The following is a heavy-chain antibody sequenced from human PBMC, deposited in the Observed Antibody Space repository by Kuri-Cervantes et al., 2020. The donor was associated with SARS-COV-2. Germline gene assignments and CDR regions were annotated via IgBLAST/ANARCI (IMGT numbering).Heavy chain of an antibody. V-gene: IGHV3-53*01. D-gene: IGHD3/OR15-3a*01. CDR1: GVSVTGKF. CDR3: AKDPGIWAGSHLYYLDY. J-gene: IGHJ4*02. Sequence: GGSLRLSCAASGVSVTGKFTSWLRQAPGKGLEWVSIVYLDGRKDYADSVMGRFTISRDNSKNTVYLQLNSLRFEDTAVYYCAKDPGIWAGSHLYYLDYWGQGTLVTVSS. CDR2: VYLDGRK.